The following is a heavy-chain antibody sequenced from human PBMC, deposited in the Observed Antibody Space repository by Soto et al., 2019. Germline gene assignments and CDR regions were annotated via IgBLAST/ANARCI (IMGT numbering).Heavy chain of an antibody. CDR3: ARGDRISFFGVISCLDR. J-gene: IGHJ5*02. Sequence: ASVKVSCKASGYTFTGYYIHWVRQAPGQGLEWMGWIIPDSGATNYTQKFQGRVTMTSETSTNTAFLELSRLRSDDTAVYFCARGDRISFFGVISCLDRWGQGTLVTVSS. V-gene: IGHV1-2*02. D-gene: IGHD3-3*01. CDR1: GYTFTGYY. CDR2: IIPDSGAT.